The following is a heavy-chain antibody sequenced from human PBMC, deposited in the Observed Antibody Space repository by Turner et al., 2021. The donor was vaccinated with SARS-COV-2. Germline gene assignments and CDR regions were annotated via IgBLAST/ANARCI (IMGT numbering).Heavy chain of an antibody. CDR3: ARAVYDFWSGYYSYGMDV. D-gene: IGHD3-3*01. J-gene: IGHJ6*02. Sequence: EVQLVESGGGLVQPGRSLRLSCAASGFTFDDYAMHWVRQAPGKGLECVSGISWNSGSIGYADSVKGRFTISRDNAKNSLYLQMNSLRDEDTAVYYCARAVYDFWSGYYSYGMDVWGQGTTVTVSS. CDR1: GFTFDDYA. CDR2: ISWNSGSI. V-gene: IGHV3-9*01.